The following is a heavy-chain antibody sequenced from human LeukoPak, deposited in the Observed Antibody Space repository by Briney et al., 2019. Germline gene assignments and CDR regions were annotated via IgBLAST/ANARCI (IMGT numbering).Heavy chain of an antibody. V-gene: IGHV3-30*18. D-gene: IGHD6-13*01. Sequence: GGSLRLSCAASGFTFSSYSMNWVRQAPGKGLEWVAVISYDGSNKYYADSVKGRFTISRDNSKNTLYLQMNSLRAEDTAVYYCAKDQVYSSSWYRSGYWFDPWGQGTLVTVSS. J-gene: IGHJ5*02. CDR3: AKDQVYSSSWYRSGYWFDP. CDR1: GFTFSSYS. CDR2: ISYDGSNK.